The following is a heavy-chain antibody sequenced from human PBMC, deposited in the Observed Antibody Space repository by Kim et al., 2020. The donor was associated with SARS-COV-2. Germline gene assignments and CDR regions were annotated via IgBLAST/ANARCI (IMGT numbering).Heavy chain of an antibody. CDR1: GFTFGDYA. V-gene: IGHV3-49*04. D-gene: IGHD6-13*01. Sequence: GGSLRLSCTASGFTFGDYAMSWVRQAPGKGLEWVGFIRSKAYGGTTEYAASVKGRFTISRDDSKSIAYLQMNSLKTEDTAVYYCTREGRYSSSWSYYYYGMDVWGQGTTVTVSS. J-gene: IGHJ6*02. CDR2: IRSKAYGGTT. CDR3: TREGRYSSSWSYYYYGMDV.